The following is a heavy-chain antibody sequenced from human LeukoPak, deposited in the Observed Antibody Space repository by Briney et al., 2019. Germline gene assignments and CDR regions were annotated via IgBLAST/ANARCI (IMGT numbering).Heavy chain of an antibody. CDR3: ARQTGSGLFILP. CDR1: GGSYSGYY. CDR2: INHSGST. J-gene: IGHJ4*02. V-gene: IGHV4-34*01. Sequence: SETLSLTCAVYGGSYSGYYWSWIRQPPGKGLEWIGEINHSGSTNYNPSLKSRVTISVDTSKNQFSLKLSSVTAADTAVYYCARQTGSGLFILPGGQGTLVTVSS. D-gene: IGHD3/OR15-3a*01.